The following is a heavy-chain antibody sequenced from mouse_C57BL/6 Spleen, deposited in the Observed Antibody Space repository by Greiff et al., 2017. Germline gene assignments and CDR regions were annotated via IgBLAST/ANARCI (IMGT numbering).Heavy chain of an antibody. CDR1: GFNIKDDY. D-gene: IGHD4-1*01. J-gene: IGHJ3*01. Sequence: VHVKQSGAELVRPGASVKLSCTASGFNIKDDYMHWVKQRPEQGLELIGWIDPENGDTEYASKFQGKATITADTSSNTAYLQLSSLTSEDTAVYYCTTPSNWDDAYWGQGTLVTVSA. CDR2: IDPENGDT. CDR3: TTPSNWDDAY. V-gene: IGHV14-4*01.